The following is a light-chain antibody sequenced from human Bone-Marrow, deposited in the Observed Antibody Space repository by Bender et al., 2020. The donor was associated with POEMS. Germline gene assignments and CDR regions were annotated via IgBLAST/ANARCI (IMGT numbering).Light chain of an antibody. CDR3: QSWGRNDAV. Sequence: SYELTQPPSVSVSPGQTATITCSGEKLGEEYACWYQQKPGQSPVVVIYQDTKRPPGIPERFSGSTSGNTASLTISGTQAMDEDDYYCQSWGRNDAVFGGGSKLTVL. J-gene: IGLJ2*01. CDR2: QDT. V-gene: IGLV3-1*01. CDR1: KLGEEY.